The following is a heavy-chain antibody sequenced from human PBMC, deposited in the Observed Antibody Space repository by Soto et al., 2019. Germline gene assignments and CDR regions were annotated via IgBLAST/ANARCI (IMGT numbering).Heavy chain of an antibody. V-gene: IGHV1-69*13. Sequence: GASVKVSCKASGGTFSSYAISWVRQAPGQGLEWMGGIIPIFGTANYAQKFQGRVTITADESTGTAYMELSSLRSEDTAVYYCATPGGDSSGYYITDFSYYGMDVWGQGTTVTVSS. D-gene: IGHD3-22*01. CDR1: GGTFSSYA. CDR2: IIPIFGTA. J-gene: IGHJ6*02. CDR3: ATPGGDSSGYYITDFSYYGMDV.